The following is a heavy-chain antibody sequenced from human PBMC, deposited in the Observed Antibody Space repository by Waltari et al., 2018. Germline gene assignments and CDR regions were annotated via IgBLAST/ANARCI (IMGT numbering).Heavy chain of an antibody. D-gene: IGHD3-10*01. CDR3: ARGRVLLWFGESRPFDP. Sequence: QVQLQPWGAGLLTPSAPLSLTCPVYGGSFIGSYWPCIRHPPGKGLEWIGEINHSGSTNYNPSLKSRVTISVDTSKNQFSLKLSSVTAADTAVYYCARGRVLLWFGESRPFDPWGQGTLVTVSS. CDR1: GGSFIGSY. J-gene: IGHJ5*02. V-gene: IGHV4-34*01. CDR2: INHSGST.